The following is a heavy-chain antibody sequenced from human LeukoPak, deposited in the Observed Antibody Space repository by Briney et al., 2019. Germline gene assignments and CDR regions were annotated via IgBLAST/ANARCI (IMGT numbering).Heavy chain of an antibody. Sequence: ASVKVSCKASGGTFSSYAISWVRQAPGQGLEWMGGIIPIFGTAKYAQKVQGRVTMSTDESTSTAYMELSRLRSDDTAVYYCARDQGAYTYGDYDFWSGSDAFDIWGQGTMVTVSS. D-gene: IGHD3-3*01. CDR1: GGTFSSYA. V-gene: IGHV1-69*05. J-gene: IGHJ3*02. CDR2: IIPIFGTA. CDR3: ARDQGAYTYGDYDFWSGSDAFDI.